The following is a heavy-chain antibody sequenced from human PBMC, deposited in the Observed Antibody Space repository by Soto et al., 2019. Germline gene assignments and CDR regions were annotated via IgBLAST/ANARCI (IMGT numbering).Heavy chain of an antibody. CDR2: ISGSGGST. V-gene: IGHV3-23*01. CDR1: GFTFSSYA. D-gene: IGHD5-18*01. J-gene: IGHJ3*02. CDR3: AKAIRAYSYGWEAFDI. Sequence: EVQVLESGGGLVQPGGSLRLSCAASGFTFSSYAMSWVRQAPGKGLEWVSAISGSGGSTYYADSVKGRFTISRDNSKNTLYLQLNSLTAEDTAVYFCAKAIRAYSYGWEAFDIWGQGTMVTVSS.